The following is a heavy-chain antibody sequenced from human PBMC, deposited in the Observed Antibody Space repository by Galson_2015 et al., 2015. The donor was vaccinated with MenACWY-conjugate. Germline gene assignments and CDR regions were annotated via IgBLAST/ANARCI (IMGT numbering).Heavy chain of an antibody. CDR3: ARDREGYYDSSGYYSCCGY. CDR1: GGTFSSYA. V-gene: IGHV1-69*13. D-gene: IGHD3-22*01. Sequence: SVKVSCKASGGTFSSYAISWVRQAPGQGLEWMGGIIPIFGTANYAQKFQGRVTITADESTSTAYMELSSLRSEDTAVYYCARDREGYYDSSGYYSCCGYWGQGTLVTVSS. CDR2: IIPIFGTA. J-gene: IGHJ4*02.